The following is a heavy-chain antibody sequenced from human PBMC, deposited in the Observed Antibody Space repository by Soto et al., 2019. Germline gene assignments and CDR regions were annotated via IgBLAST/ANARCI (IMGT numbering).Heavy chain of an antibody. CDR2: ISAYNGNT. CDR1: GYTFTSYG. CDR3: ARDKPRGYCSSTRCTRDAFDI. D-gene: IGHD2-2*01. V-gene: IGHV1-18*01. Sequence: QVQLVQSGAEVKKPGASVKVSCKASGYTFTSYGISWVRQAPGQGLEWMGWISAYNGNTNYAQKLQGRVTMTTDTSTSTAYMERRSLRSDDTAVYYCARDKPRGYCSSTRCTRDAFDIWGQGTMVTVSS. J-gene: IGHJ3*02.